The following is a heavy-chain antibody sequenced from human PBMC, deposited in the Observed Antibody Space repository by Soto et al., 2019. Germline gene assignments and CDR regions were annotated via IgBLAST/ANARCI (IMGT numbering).Heavy chain of an antibody. J-gene: IGHJ4*02. CDR3: ARDRYSTNFAY. CDR1: GYTFTSYG. D-gene: IGHD6-13*01. CDR2: ISAYDGNT. Sequence: QVQLVQAGAEVKKPGASVKGSCKASGYTFTSYGISWVRQAPGQGREWMGWISAYDGNTNYAPKLQGRVTMTTDTSTSTAYMELRTLRSDDTAVYYCARDRYSTNFAYWGQGTLVTVSS. V-gene: IGHV1-18*01.